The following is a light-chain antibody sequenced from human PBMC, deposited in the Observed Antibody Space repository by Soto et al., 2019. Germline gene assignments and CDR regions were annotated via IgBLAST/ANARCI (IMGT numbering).Light chain of an antibody. V-gene: IGKV1-27*01. J-gene: IGKJ2*01. CDR1: RDISSS. CDR2: AAS. Sequence: DVQMTQSPSSLSASVGDRVTITCRASRDISSSLAWYQQKPGKVPKLLIYAASTLHAGVQSRFSGSGSGTFFTLTINSLQPEDFATYYCQKYNSASNTFGRGTRLEIK. CDR3: QKYNSASNT.